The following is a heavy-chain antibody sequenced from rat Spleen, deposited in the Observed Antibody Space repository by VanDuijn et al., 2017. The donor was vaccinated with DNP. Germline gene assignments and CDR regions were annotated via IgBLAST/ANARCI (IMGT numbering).Heavy chain of an antibody. J-gene: IGHJ2*01. Sequence: IQLVQSGPELKKPGESLKISCKASGYTFTDYENQWVKQDPGKGLQYMGWINTQTGKPSYADDFKERFVFILETSASTAYFQINNLINGYMATYFCARNSFDYWGQGVMVTVSS. CDR3: ARNSFDY. CDR1: GYTFTDYE. V-gene: IGHV9-6*01. CDR2: INTQTGKP.